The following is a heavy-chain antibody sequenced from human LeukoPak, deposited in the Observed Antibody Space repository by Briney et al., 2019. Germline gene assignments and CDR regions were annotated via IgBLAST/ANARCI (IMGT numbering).Heavy chain of an antibody. Sequence: ASVNVSCKASGYTFTDSYMHWMRQAPGQGLEWMGWINPNSDTNYAQKFQGRVTMTRHTSISTADMELNSLTSDDTGVYYCARDRGGNSFDFWGQGTLVTVSS. V-gene: IGHV1-2*02. CDR1: GYTFTDSY. CDR2: INPNSDT. CDR3: ARDRGGNSFDF. J-gene: IGHJ4*02. D-gene: IGHD4-23*01.